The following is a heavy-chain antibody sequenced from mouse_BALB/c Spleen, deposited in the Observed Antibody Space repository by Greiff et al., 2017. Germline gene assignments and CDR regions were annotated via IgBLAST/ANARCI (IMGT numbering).Heavy chain of an antibody. CDR1: GFSLTGYG. CDR3: ARDPHYYGSSYVYCDV. J-gene: IGHJ1*01. Sequence: VQLQQSGPGLVAPSQSLSITCTVSGFSLTGYGVNWVRQPPGKGLEWLGMIWGDGSTDYNSALKFRLSISKDNSKSQVFLKMNSLQTDDTARYYCARDPHYYGSSYVYCDVWGAGTTVTVSA. CDR2: IWGDGST. D-gene: IGHD1-1*01. V-gene: IGHV2-6-7*01.